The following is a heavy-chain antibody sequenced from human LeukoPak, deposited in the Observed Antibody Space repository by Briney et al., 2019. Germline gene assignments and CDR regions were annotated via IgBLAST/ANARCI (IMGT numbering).Heavy chain of an antibody. CDR2: IKQDGSER. CDR1: GFTFSSYW. V-gene: IGHV3-7*01. D-gene: IGHD1-7*01. CDR3: ASDNWNYPLDDY. J-gene: IGHJ4*02. Sequence: GPLRLSCAASGFTFSSYWMSWVRQAPGKGLEWVANIKQDGSERYYVDSVKGRFTISRDNAKNSLYLQMNSLRAEDTAVYYCASDNWNYPLDDYWGQGTLVTVSS.